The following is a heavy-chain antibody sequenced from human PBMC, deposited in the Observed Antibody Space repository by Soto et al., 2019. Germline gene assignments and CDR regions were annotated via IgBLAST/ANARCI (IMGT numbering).Heavy chain of an antibody. J-gene: IGHJ4*02. CDR3: ARFGTTYPDY. CDR1: GDSVSSNSAA. CDR2: TYYRSKWYN. V-gene: IGHV6-1*01. D-gene: IGHD3-10*01. Sequence: QVQLQQSGPGLVKPSQTLSLTCVISGDSVSSNSAAWNWIRQSPSRGLEWLGRTYYRSKWYNDYAVSVKXXIXIXXDTSKNQFSLQLNSVTPEDTAVYYCARFGTTYPDYWGQGTLVTVSS.